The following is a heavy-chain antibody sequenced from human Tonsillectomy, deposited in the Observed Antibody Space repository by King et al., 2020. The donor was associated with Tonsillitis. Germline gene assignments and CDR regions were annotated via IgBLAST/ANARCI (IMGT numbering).Heavy chain of an antibody. Sequence: QLVQSGAEVKKPGSSVKVSCKASGGTFSSHAVSWVRQAPGQGLEWMGGIVPLFGTTNFAQKFRGRVTITADESTSTAYMELSSLISDDTAVYYCARSVRGSGWYFDNWGQGTLVTVSS. CDR1: GGTFSSHA. V-gene: IGHV1-69*01. D-gene: IGHD6-19*01. CDR3: ARSVRGSGWYFDN. CDR2: IVPLFGTT. J-gene: IGHJ4*02.